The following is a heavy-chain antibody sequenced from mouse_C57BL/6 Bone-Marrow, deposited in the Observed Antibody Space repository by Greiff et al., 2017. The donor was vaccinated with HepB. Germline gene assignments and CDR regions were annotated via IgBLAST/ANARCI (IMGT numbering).Heavy chain of an antibody. Sequence: QVHVKQPGAELVKPGASVKLSCKASGYTFTSYWMHWVKQRPGQGLEWIGMIHPNSGSTNYNEKFKSKATLTVDKSSSTAYMQLSSLTSEDSAVYYCCYYGNPYAMDYWGQGTSVTVSS. CDR3: CYYGNPYAMDY. V-gene: IGHV1-64*01. D-gene: IGHD2-1*01. CDR1: GYTFTSYW. CDR2: IHPNSGST. J-gene: IGHJ4*01.